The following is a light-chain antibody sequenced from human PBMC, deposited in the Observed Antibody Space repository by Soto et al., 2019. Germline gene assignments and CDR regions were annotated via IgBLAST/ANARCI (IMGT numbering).Light chain of an antibody. J-gene: IGKJ1*01. CDR3: QQSYSTPEMT. CDR1: QSISSY. Sequence: DIQMTQSPSSLSASVGDRVTITCRASQSISSYLNWYQQKPGKAPKLLIYAASSLQSGVPSRFSGSGSVTDFTLTISSLQPEDFATYYCQQSYSTPEMTFGQGTKVEIK. CDR2: AAS. V-gene: IGKV1-39*01.